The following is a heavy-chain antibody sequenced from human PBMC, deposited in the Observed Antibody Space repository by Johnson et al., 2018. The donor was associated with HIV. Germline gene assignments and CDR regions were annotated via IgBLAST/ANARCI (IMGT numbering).Heavy chain of an antibody. CDR1: GFTFSSYD. J-gene: IGHJ3*02. D-gene: IGHD3-22*01. V-gene: IGHV3-13*01. CDR3: ARERVWYYDSSGDVAFDI. Sequence: EVQLVESGGGLVQPGGSLRLSCAASGFTFSSYDMHWVRQATGKGLEWVSSIGTAGDTYYPGSVKGRFTISRENAKNSLYLQMNSLRAEDTAVYYCARERVWYYDSSGDVAFDIWGQGTMVTVSS. CDR2: IGTAGDT.